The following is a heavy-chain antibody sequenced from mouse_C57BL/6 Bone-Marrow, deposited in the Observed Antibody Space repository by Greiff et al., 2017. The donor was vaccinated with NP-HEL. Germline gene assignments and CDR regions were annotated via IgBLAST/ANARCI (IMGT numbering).Heavy chain of an antibody. D-gene: IGHD1-1*01. CDR1: GYTFTDYY. CDR3: ARAVYYGSSFLYWYFDV. J-gene: IGHJ1*03. V-gene: IGHV1-26*01. Sequence: EVQLQQSGPELVKPGASVKISCKASGYTFTDYYMNWVKQSHGKSLEWIGDINPNNGGTSYNQKFKGKATLTVDKSSSTAYMELRSLTSEDSAVYYCARAVYYGSSFLYWYFDVWGTGTTVTVSS. CDR2: INPNNGGT.